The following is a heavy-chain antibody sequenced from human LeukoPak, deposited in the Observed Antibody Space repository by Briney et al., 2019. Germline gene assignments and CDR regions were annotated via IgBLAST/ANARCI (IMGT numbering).Heavy chain of an antibody. V-gene: IGHV1-46*01. Sequence: EASVKVSCKASGYTFTDYYLHWVRQAPGQGLEWMGIINPSGGSTSYAQKFQGRVTMTRDTSTSTVYMELSSLRSEDTAVYYCARDLRAVAGSSWGQGTLVTVSS. J-gene: IGHJ4*02. CDR1: GYTFTDYY. CDR3: ARDLRAVAGSS. D-gene: IGHD6-19*01. CDR2: INPSGGST.